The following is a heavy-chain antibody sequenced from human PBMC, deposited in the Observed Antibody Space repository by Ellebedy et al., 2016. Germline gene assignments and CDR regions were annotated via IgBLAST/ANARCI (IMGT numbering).Heavy chain of an antibody. CDR3: ARRGARDAFDI. D-gene: IGHD1-26*01. J-gene: IGHJ3*02. CDR1: GGSISSGSYY. Sequence: LRLSXTVSGGSISSGSYYWSWIRQPAGKGLEWIGRIYTSGSTNYNPSLKSRVTISVDPSKNQFSLKLSSVTAADTAVYYCARRGARDAFDIWGQGTMVTVSS. V-gene: IGHV4-61*02. CDR2: IYTSGST.